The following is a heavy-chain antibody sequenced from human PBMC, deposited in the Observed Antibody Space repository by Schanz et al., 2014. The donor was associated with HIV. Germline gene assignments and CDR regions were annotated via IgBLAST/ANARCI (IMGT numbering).Heavy chain of an antibody. Sequence: QVQLVESGGGVVQPGRSLRLSCAASGFTFSSHGMHWVRQAPGKGLEWVAVIWYDGTDKYYAGSVKGRFTISRDKSQNTMYLQMNRLRAEDTAVYYCARENPLYYYLHGGPFDIWGQGTMVTVSS. D-gene: IGHD3-10*01. CDR2: IWYDGTDK. CDR1: GFTFSSHG. V-gene: IGHV3-33*01. CDR3: ARENPLYYYLHGGPFDI. J-gene: IGHJ3*02.